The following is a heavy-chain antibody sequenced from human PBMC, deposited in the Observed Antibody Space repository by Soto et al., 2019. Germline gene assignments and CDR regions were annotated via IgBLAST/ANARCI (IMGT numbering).Heavy chain of an antibody. J-gene: IGHJ6*02. CDR3: ARASVIAAAGTDYYYGMDV. V-gene: IGHV4-61*01. Sequence: SETLSLTCTVSCGSVSSGSYYWSWIRQPPGKGLEWIGYIYYSGSTNYNPSLKSRVTISVDTSKNQFSLKLSSVTTADTAVYYCARASVIAAAGTDYYYGMDVWGQGTTVTVSS. CDR1: CGSVSSGSYY. CDR2: IYYSGST. D-gene: IGHD6-13*01.